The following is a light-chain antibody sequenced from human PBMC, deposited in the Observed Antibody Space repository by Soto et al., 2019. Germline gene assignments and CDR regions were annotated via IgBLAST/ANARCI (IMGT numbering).Light chain of an antibody. J-gene: IGKJ1*01. Sequence: DIQMTPSPSSLSASVGDRVTITCQASQDIRENLNWFQQKPGKAPKLLMYGASSLETGVPSRFSGSGSGTDFTFTINSLQPEDIATYYCQQYDNLPRTFGQGTKVEIK. CDR1: QDIREN. V-gene: IGKV1-33*01. CDR3: QQYDNLPRT. CDR2: GAS.